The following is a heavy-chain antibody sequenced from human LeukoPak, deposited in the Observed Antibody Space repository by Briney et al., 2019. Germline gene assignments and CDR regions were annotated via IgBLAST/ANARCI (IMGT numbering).Heavy chain of an antibody. J-gene: IGHJ4*02. V-gene: IGHV4-59*01. CDR1: GGSISSYY. CDR3: ARGSDFDWLSEFDY. CDR2: IYYSGST. Sequence: SETLSLTCTVSGGSISSYYWSWIRQPPGKGLEGIGYIYYSGSTNYNPSLKSRVTISVDTSKNQFSLKLSSVTAADTAVYYCARGSDFDWLSEFDYWGQGTLVTVSS. D-gene: IGHD3-9*01.